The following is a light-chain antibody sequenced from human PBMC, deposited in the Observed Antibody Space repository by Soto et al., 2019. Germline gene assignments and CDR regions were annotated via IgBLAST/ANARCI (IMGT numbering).Light chain of an antibody. CDR1: SSDVGSYNL. V-gene: IGLV2-23*02. Sequence: QSVLTQPASVSGSPGQSITISCTGPSSDVGSYNLVSWYQQHPGKAPKLMIYEVSKRPSGVSNRFSGSKSGNTASLTISGLQAEDEADYYCCSYAGSSTYVFGTGTKVTVL. CDR2: EVS. CDR3: CSYAGSSTYV. J-gene: IGLJ1*01.